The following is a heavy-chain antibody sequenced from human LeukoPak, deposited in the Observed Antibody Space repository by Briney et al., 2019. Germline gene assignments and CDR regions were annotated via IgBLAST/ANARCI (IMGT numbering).Heavy chain of an antibody. Sequence: ASVKVSCKVSGYTLTELSMHWVRQAPGKGLEWMGGFDPEDGETIYAQKFQGRVTMTEDTSTDTAYMELSSLRSEDTAVYYCAKDQWDDILTGYYPFDYWGQGTLVTISS. J-gene: IGHJ4*02. V-gene: IGHV1-24*01. CDR1: GYTLTELS. CDR3: AKDQWDDILTGYYPFDY. D-gene: IGHD3-9*01. CDR2: FDPEDGET.